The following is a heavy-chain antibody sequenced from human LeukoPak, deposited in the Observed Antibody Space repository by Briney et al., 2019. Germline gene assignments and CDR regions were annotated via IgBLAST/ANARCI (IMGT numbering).Heavy chain of an antibody. CDR1: GFTFSNYA. V-gene: IGHV3-64*01. Sequence: GGSLRLSCAGSGFTFSNYAMYWVRQAPGKGLENVAGIGSNGDSTYYANSVKGGFTISRDNSKNTLFLQMGSLRAEDMAVYYCARGNVVGATRPFDYWGQGTLVTVSS. CDR3: ARGNVVGATRPFDY. CDR2: IGSNGDST. J-gene: IGHJ4*02. D-gene: IGHD1-26*01.